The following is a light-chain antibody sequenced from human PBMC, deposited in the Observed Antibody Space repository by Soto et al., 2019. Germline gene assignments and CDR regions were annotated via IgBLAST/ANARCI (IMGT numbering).Light chain of an antibody. CDR1: QGISSY. CDR3: QQYYSYPLT. V-gene: IGKV1-8*01. J-gene: IGKJ4*01. CDR2: AAS. Sequence: AIRMTQSPSSFSASTGDRVTITCRASQGISSYLAWYQQKPGKAPKLLIYAASTLQSGVPSRFSGSGSGTDFTFTISCLQSEDFVTYYCQQYYSYPLTFGGGTKVEIK.